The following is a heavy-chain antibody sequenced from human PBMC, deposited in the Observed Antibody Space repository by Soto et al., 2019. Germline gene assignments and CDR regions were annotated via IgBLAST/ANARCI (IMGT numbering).Heavy chain of an antibody. J-gene: IGHJ4*02. CDR2: ISRSSSVI. D-gene: IGHD4-17*01. CDR1: GFAFSNYA. CDR3: AKDPNGDYIGAFDD. Sequence: EVQLLESGGDLVQPGGSLRLSCAASGFAFSNYAVTWVRQAPGKGLEGVSSISRSSSVIYYADSVRGRFFISRDNSKSMLYLQMNSLRAEDTARYYCAKDPNGDYIGAFDDWGQGTLVTVSS. V-gene: IGHV3-23*01.